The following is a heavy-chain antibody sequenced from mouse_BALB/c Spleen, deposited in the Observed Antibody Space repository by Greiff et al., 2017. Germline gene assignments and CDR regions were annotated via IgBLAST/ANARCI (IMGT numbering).Heavy chain of an antibody. Sequence: EVKVVESGGGLVQPGGSLRLSCATSGFTFSDFYMEWVRQPPGKRLEWIAASRNKANDYTTEYSASVKGRFIVSRDTSQSILYLQMNALRAEDTAIYYCAREDGYYGENAMDYGGQGTSVTVSS. J-gene: IGHJ4*01. CDR1: GFTFSDFY. CDR2: SRNKANDYTT. D-gene: IGHD2-3*01. CDR3: AREDGYYGENAMDY. V-gene: IGHV7-1*02.